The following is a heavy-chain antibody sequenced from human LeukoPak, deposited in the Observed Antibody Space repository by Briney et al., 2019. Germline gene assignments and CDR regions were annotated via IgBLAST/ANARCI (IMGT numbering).Heavy chain of an antibody. J-gene: IGHJ4*02. CDR3: YSSVFDS. CDR1: GFTFSSYE. Sequence: GGSLRLSXAASGFTFSSYEMNWVRQAPGKGLEWVSYISSSGSTIYYADSVKGRFTISRDNARNSLYLQMNSLRAEDTAVYFCYSSVFDSWGQGTLVTVSS. D-gene: IGHD6-19*01. CDR2: ISSSGSTI. V-gene: IGHV3-48*03.